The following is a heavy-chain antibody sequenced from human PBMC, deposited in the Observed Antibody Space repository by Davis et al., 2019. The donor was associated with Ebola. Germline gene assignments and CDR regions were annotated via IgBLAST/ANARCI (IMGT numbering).Heavy chain of an antibody. J-gene: IGHJ1*01. CDR1: GYTFTSYY. V-gene: IGHV1-46*01. CDR3: ARDPDCSSTSCYRYFQH. Sequence: ASVKVSCKASGYTFTSYYMHWVRQAPGQGLEWMGIINPSGGSTSYAQKFQGRVTMTRDTSTSTVYMELSSLRSEDTAVYYCARDPDCSSTSCYRYFQHWGQGTLVTVSS. D-gene: IGHD2-2*01. CDR2: INPSGGST.